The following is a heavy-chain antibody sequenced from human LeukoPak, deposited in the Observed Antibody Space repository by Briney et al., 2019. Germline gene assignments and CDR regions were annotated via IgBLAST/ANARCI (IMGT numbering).Heavy chain of an antibody. V-gene: IGHV4-59*13. CDR3: ARYMRDSGTYDFDY. J-gene: IGHJ4*02. D-gene: IGHD3-3*01. CDR2: VYYTGST. CDR1: GASTSGYY. Sequence: PSETLSLTCTVSGASTSGYYWSWIRQTPGKGLEWIGYVYYTGSTNYNPSLQSRVSITIDTSKNQFALNLRSVTAADTAMYYCARYMRDSGTYDFDYWGRGTLVTVSS.